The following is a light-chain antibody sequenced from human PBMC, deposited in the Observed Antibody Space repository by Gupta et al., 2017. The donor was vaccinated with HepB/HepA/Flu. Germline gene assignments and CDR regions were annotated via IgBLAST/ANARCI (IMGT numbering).Light chain of an antibody. J-gene: IGLJ2*01. CDR1: SSDVGGYNY. V-gene: IGLV2-14*01. CDR3: SSDTSISSYVV. Sequence: SAPSQPASVSGSPGESLTISCTGTSSDVGGYNYVSWYQQHPGKAPKLMIYDVSNRPSGVSNRFSGSKSGNTASLTIAGLQDDEDADYYCSSDTSISSYVVFGGGTELTVL. CDR2: DVS.